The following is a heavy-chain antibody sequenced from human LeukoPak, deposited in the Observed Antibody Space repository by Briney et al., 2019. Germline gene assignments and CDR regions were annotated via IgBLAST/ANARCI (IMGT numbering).Heavy chain of an antibody. CDR1: GFTVSSNY. CDR3: ARDVPSSDCYYGMDV. J-gene: IGHJ6*02. Sequence: GGSLRLSCAASGFTVSSNYMSWVRQAPGKGLEWVSVIYSGGSTYYADSVKGRFTISRDNSKNTLYLQMNSLRAEDTAVYYCARDVPSSDCYYGMDVWGQGTTVTVSS. CDR2: IYSGGST. V-gene: IGHV3-66*01. D-gene: IGHD2-2*01.